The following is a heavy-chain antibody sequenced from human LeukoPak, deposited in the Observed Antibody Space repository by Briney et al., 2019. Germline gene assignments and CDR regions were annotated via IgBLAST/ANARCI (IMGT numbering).Heavy chain of an antibody. CDR3: ARGLSIFGVGIFGY. CDR1: GYTFTSYD. D-gene: IGHD3-3*01. Sequence: ASVKVSCKASGYTFTSYDINWVRQATGQGLEWMGIINPSGGSTSYAQKFQGRVTMTRDTSISTAYMELSRLRSDDTAVYYCARGLSIFGVGIFGYWGQGTLVTVSS. V-gene: IGHV1-46*01. J-gene: IGHJ4*02. CDR2: INPSGGST.